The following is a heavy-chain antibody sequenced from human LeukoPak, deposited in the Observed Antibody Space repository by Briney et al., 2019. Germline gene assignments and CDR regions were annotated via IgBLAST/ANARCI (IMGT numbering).Heavy chain of an antibody. CDR1: GFTFSSSS. V-gene: IGHV3-30-3*01. J-gene: IGHJ3*01. CDR2: ASYDGNNK. CDR3: ARDKGYLVDAIDL. Sequence: PGGSLRLSCAASGFTFSSSSIHWVRQAPGKGLEWVAVASYDGNNKYYVDSVKGRFTISRDNSQNTVFLQMNSLRADDTAVYYCARDKGYLVDAIDLWGQGTLVTVSS. D-gene: IGHD3-9*01.